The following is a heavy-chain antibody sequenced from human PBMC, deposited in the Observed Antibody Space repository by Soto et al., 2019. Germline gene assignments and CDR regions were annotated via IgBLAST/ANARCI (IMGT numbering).Heavy chain of an antibody. CDR3: ARAPRYCSGGSRYYFDY. V-gene: IGHV3-21*04. Sequence: GGSLRLSCAASGFTFSSYSMNWVRQAPGKGLEWVSSISSSSSYIYYADSVKGRFTISRDNAKNSLYLQMNSLRAEDTAVYYCARAPRYCSGGSRYYFDYWGQGTLVTVSS. J-gene: IGHJ4*02. CDR1: GFTFSSYS. D-gene: IGHD2-15*01. CDR2: ISSSSSYI.